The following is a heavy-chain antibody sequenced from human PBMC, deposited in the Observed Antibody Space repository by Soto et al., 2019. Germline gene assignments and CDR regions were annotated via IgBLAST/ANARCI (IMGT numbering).Heavy chain of an antibody. CDR1: GFTFSGSA. V-gene: IGHV3-73*01. CDR2: IRSKANSYAT. CDR3: TRCEMGSSGWYDQNDY. J-gene: IGHJ4*02. Sequence: EVQLVESGGGLVQPGGSLKLSCAASGFTFSGSAMHWVRQASGKGLEWVGRIRSKANSYATAYAASGKGRFTISRDDSKNTAYLQMNSLKTEDTAVYYCTRCEMGSSGWYDQNDYWGQGTLVTVSS. D-gene: IGHD6-19*01.